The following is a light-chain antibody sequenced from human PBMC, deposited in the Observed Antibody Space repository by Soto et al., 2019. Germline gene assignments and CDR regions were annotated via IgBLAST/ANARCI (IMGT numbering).Light chain of an antibody. CDR3: QHYNSYSEA. V-gene: IGKV1-5*03. Sequence: DILMIQSHSTLSASVGGRVTITCLAIQTISSWVAWYEQKPGKAPKLLIYKASTLKSGVPSRFRGSGSGTEFTLTISSLQPDDFETYYCQHYNSYSEAFGQGTKVDIK. J-gene: IGKJ1*01. CDR2: KAS. CDR1: QTISSW.